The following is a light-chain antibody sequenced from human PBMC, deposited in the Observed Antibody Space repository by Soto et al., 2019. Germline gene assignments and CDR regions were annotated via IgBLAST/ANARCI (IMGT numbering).Light chain of an antibody. V-gene: IGLV1-44*01. Sequence: QSVLTQPPSASGTPGQRVTISCSGSSSNIGSNTVNWYQQLPGTAPKLLIYSNNQRPSGVPDRFSGSKSGTSASLAISGLQSEDEADYYCAAWDDRLNAVVFGGGTKHTVL. CDR1: SSNIGSNT. J-gene: IGLJ2*01. CDR2: SNN. CDR3: AAWDDRLNAVV.